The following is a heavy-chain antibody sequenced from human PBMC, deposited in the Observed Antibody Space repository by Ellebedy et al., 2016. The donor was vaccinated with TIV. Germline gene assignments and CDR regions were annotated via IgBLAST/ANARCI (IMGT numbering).Heavy chain of an antibody. Sequence: AASVKVSCKAIGYRLTNYGISWVRQAPGQGREWMGWISGYSGSTNFAQNVQGRLTLTTDNSTNTAYMELRSLGSDDTAVYYCVRVTMFGGEFHYWGQGTQVIVSS. CDR1: GYRLTNYG. CDR2: ISGYSGST. V-gene: IGHV1-18*01. J-gene: IGHJ4*02. D-gene: IGHD3-3*01. CDR3: VRVTMFGGEFHY.